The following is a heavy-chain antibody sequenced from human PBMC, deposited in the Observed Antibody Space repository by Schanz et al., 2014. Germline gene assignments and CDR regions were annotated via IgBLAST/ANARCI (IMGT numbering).Heavy chain of an antibody. CDR3: ARESSNDIVLVPGAVFDH. D-gene: IGHD2-2*01. CDR2: INSVGSNT. V-gene: IGHV3-74*01. J-gene: IGHJ4*02. Sequence: DVQLLESGGGLVQPGGSLRLSCAASGFTFSSHWMHLVRQDPGKGLVWVARINSVGSNTDYADSVTGRFTISRDNSKNTVYLQMNSLRPGDTAVYYCARESSNDIVLVPGAVFDHWGQGILVTVSS. CDR1: GFTFSSHW.